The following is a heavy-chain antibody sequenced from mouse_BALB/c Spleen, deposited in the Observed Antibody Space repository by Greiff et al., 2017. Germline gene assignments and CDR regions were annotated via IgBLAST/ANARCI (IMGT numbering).Heavy chain of an antibody. CDR1: GFTFSSYT. Sequence: EVHLVESGGGLVQPGGSLKLSCAASGFTFSSYTMSWVRQTPEKRLEWVAYISNGGGSTYYPDTVKGRFTISRDNAKNTLYLQMSSLKSEDTAMYYCARHDGNYQRSLDYWGQGTTLTVSS. CDR2: ISNGGGST. D-gene: IGHD2-1*01. CDR3: ARHDGNYQRSLDY. V-gene: IGHV5-12-2*01. J-gene: IGHJ2*01.